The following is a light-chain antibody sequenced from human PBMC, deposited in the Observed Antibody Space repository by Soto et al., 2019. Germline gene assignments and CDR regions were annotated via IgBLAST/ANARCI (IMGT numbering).Light chain of an antibody. Sequence: QSVLTQPPSASGSPGQSVTISCTGSNTDVGGYNYVSWYQQHPGKAPKVMIYEVSKRPSGVPDRFSGSKSGNTASLTISGLQAEDEADYYCCSYAGSYTLMVFGGGTKLTVL. CDR3: CSYAGSYTLMV. J-gene: IGLJ2*01. V-gene: IGLV2-11*01. CDR1: NTDVGGYNY. CDR2: EVS.